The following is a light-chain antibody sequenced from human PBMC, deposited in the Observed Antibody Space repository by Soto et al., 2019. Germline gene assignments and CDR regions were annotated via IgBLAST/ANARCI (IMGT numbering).Light chain of an antibody. CDR3: QQYSGWPYT. CDR1: QSISSH. V-gene: IGKV3-15*01. Sequence: EIVLTQSPATLAVSPGEGATLSCRASQSISSHLTWYQQKPGQPPRLLIYGASTRATGIPARFSGSGSGTEFTFTIRSLQSEDFAVYYCQQYSGWPYTFGQGTKLEIK. J-gene: IGKJ2*01. CDR2: GAS.